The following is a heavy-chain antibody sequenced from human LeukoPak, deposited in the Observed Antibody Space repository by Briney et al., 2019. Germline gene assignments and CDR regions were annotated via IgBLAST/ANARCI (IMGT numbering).Heavy chain of an antibody. J-gene: IGHJ4*02. CDR1: GFTFSNYG. V-gene: IGHV3-33*06. D-gene: IGHD3-3*01. CDR2: IWYDGSNK. Sequence: GGSLRLSCAASGFTFSNYGMHWVRQAPGKGLEWVAVIWYDGSNKYYADSVKGRFTISRDSSKNTLYLQMNSLRAEDTGVYYCAKDHYWSIDYWGRGTLVTVSS. CDR3: AKDHYWSIDY.